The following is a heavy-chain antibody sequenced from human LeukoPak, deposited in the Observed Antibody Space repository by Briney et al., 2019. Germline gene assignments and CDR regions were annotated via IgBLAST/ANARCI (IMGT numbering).Heavy chain of an antibody. V-gene: IGHV4-4*07. CDR3: ASVAAAGYFDY. CDR2: IYTSGST. J-gene: IGHJ4*02. CDR1: GGSISSYY. D-gene: IGHD6-13*01. Sequence: SETLSLTCTVSGGSISSYYWSWIRQPAGKGLGWIGRIYTSGSTNYNPSLKSRVTMSVDTSKNQFSLKLSSVTAADTAVYYCASVAAAGYFDYWGQGTLVTVSS.